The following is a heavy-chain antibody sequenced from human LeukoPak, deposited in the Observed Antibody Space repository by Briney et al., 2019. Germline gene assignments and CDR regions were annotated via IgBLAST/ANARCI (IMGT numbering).Heavy chain of an antibody. CDR2: ISSSSSYI. J-gene: IGHJ4*02. CDR1: GFTFSSYS. V-gene: IGHV3-21*01. Sequence: GGSLRLSCAASGFTFSSYSMNWVRQAPGKGLEWVSSISSSSSYIYYADSVKGRFTISRDNAKNSLYLQMNSLRAEDTAVYYCAREGSSSSSRFFDYWGQGTLVSVSS. CDR3: AREGSSSSSRFFDY. D-gene: IGHD6-6*01.